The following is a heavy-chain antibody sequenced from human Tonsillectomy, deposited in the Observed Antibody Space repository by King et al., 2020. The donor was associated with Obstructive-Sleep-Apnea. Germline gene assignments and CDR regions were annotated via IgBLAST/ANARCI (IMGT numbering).Heavy chain of an antibody. CDR1: GFTFSGSA. CDR2: IRSKANSYAT. D-gene: IGHD2-2*01. CDR3: TGNIVVVPAAIGFVWGRSVGMDV. Sequence: DVQLVESGGGLVQPGGSLKLSCAASGFTFSGSAMHWVRQASGKGLEWVGRIRSKANSYATAYAASVKGRFTISRDDSKNTAYLQMNSLKTEDTAVYYCTGNIVVVPAAIGFVWGRSVGMDVWGQGTTVTVSS. V-gene: IGHV3-73*01. J-gene: IGHJ6*02.